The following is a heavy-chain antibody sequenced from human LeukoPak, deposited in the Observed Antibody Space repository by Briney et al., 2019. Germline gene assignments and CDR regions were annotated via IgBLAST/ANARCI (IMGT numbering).Heavy chain of an antibody. J-gene: IGHJ3*02. CDR1: GGTFRSYA. Sequence: SVKVSCKASGGTFRSYAISWVRQAPGQGLEWMGRIIPIFGTRNYAQKFQGRVTIITDESTSTAYMALSSLRSEDTAVYYCARDTRRQSSSGYYLMDAFDIWGQGTMVTVSS. CDR2: IIPIFGTR. D-gene: IGHD3-22*01. V-gene: IGHV1-69*05. CDR3: ARDTRRQSSSGYYLMDAFDI.